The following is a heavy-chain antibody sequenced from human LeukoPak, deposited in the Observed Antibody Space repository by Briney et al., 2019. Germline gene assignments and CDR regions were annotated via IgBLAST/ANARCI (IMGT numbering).Heavy chain of an antibody. V-gene: IGHV3-11*04. CDR1: GFTFSDYY. Sequence: PGGSLRLSCAASGFTFSDYYMSWIRQAPGKGLEWVSYISSSGSTIYYADSVKGRFTISRDNAKNSLYLQMNSLRAEDTAVYYCARVRWLASYLFDYWGQGTLVTVSS. CDR3: ARVRWLASYLFDY. CDR2: ISSSGSTI. J-gene: IGHJ4*02. D-gene: IGHD6-19*01.